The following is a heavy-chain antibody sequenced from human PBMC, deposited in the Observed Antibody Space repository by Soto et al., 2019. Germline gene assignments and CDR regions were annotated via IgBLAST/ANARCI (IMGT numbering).Heavy chain of an antibody. CDR2: IYYSGST. J-gene: IGHJ4*02. V-gene: IGHV4-31*03. CDR1: GGSISSGGYY. CDR3: ARVCPASSPRNRYADY. Sequence: ASETLSLTCTVSGGSISSGGYYWSWIRQHPGKGLEWIGYIYYSGSTYYNPSLKSRVTISVDTSKNQFSLKLSSVTAADTAVYYCARVCPASSPRNRYADYWGQGTLVTVSS. D-gene: IGHD5-12*01.